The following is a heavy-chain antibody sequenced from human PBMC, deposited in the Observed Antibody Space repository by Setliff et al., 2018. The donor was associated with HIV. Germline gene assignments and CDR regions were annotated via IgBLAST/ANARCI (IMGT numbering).Heavy chain of an antibody. V-gene: IGHV1-2*02. CDR2: INPKTGDT. CDR1: GYFFTGYY. J-gene: IGHJ6*03. D-gene: IGHD2-15*01. Sequence: ASVKVSCKASGYFFTGYYMHWVRQAPGQGLQWMGWINPKTGDTNYAQKFQGRVTMTRDTSISTLYMELSRLRSEDTAIYYCARGAADNYYYYMDIWAKGPRSPSP. CDR3: ARGAADNYYYYMDI.